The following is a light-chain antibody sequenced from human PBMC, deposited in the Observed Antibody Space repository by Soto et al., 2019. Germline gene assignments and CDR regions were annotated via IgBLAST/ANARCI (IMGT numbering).Light chain of an antibody. CDR3: SSYTITNTWV. CDR1: SSDVGSYNY. V-gene: IGLV2-14*01. Sequence: QSALTQPASVSGSPGQSITMSCTGTSSDVGSYNYVSWYQQHPGEAPKVMIYEVSHRPSGVSNRFSGSKSGNTASLTISGLQAEDEADYYCSSYTITNTWVFGGGTKLTVL. J-gene: IGLJ3*02. CDR2: EVS.